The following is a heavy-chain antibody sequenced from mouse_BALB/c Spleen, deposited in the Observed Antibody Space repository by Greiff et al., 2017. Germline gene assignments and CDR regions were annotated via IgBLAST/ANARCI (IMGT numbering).Heavy chain of an antibody. J-gene: IGHJ4*01. D-gene: IGHD3-1*01. CDR2: ISSGSSTI. CDR1: GFTFSSFG. CDR3: ARQGSSGYVNAMDY. V-gene: IGHV5-17*02. Sequence: EVKLMESGGGLVQPGGSRKLSCAASGFTFSSFGMHWVRQAPEKGLEWVAYISSGSSTIYYADTVKGRFTISRDNPKNTLFLQMTSLRSEDTAMYYCARQGSSGYVNAMDYWGQGTSVTVSS.